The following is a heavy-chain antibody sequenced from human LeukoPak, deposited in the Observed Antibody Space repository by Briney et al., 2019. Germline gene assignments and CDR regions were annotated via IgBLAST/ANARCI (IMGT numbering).Heavy chain of an antibody. CDR3: ARGNGFWSGSFYYYGMDV. CDR1: GGSISSYY. CDR2: IYTSGST. J-gene: IGHJ6*02. Sequence: SETLSLTCTVSGGSISSYYWSWIRQPAGKGLEWIGRIYTSGSTNYNPSLKSRVTMSVDTSKNQFSLKLSSVTAADTAVYYCARGNGFWSGSFYYYGMDVWGQGTTVTVSS. D-gene: IGHD3-3*01. V-gene: IGHV4-4*07.